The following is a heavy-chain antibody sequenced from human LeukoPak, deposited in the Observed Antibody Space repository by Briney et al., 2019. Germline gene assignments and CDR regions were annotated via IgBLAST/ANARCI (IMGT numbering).Heavy chain of an antibody. D-gene: IGHD6-13*01. J-gene: IGHJ5*02. CDR3: ARDSFSPHGGSSWANNWFDP. Sequence: GGSLRLSCAASGFTFDDYGMSWVRQAPGKGLEWVSGINWNGGSTGYADPVKGRFTISRDNAKNSLYLQMNSLRAEDTALYHCARDSFSPHGGSSWANNWFDPWGQGTLVTVSS. CDR2: INWNGGST. V-gene: IGHV3-20*01. CDR1: GFTFDDYG.